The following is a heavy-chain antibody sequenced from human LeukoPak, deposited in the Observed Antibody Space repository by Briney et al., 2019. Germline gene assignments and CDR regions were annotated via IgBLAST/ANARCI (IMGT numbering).Heavy chain of an antibody. D-gene: IGHD6-13*01. J-gene: IGHJ4*02. V-gene: IGHV3-21*01. CDR3: ARWGVAAAGTGYFDY. Sequence: SGGSLRLSCAASGFTFSSYSMNWVRQAPGKGLEWVSSISSSSSYIYYADSVKGRFTISRDNAKNSLYLQMNSLRAEDTAVYYCARWGVAAAGTGYFDYWGQGTLVTVSS. CDR1: GFTFSSYS. CDR2: ISSSSSYI.